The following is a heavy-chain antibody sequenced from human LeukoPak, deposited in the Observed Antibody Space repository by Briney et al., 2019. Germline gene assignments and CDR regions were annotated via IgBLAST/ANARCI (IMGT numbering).Heavy chain of an antibody. D-gene: IGHD2-8*01. CDR1: GYTFTSYY. CDR2: INPSGGST. V-gene: IGHV1-46*01. CDR3: ARDGIWSPYCTNGVCYPDY. J-gene: IGHJ4*02. Sequence: ASVKVSCKASGYTFTSYYMHWVRQAPGQGLEWMGIINPSGGSTSYAQKLQGRVTMTRDTSTSTVYMELSSLRSEDTAVYYCARDGIWSPYCTNGVCYPDYWGQGTLVTVSS.